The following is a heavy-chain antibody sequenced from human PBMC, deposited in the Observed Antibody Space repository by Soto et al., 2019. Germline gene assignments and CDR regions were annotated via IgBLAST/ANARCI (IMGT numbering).Heavy chain of an antibody. CDR3: TTDMSAITMIVVAD. J-gene: IGHJ1*01. V-gene: IGHV3-15*07. Sequence: GGSLRLSCAASGFTFSNAWMNWVRQAPGKGLEWVGRIKSKTDGGTTDYAAPVKGRFTISRDDSKNTLYLQMNSLKTEDTAVYYCTTDMSAITMIVVADWGQGTLVTVSS. D-gene: IGHD3-22*01. CDR1: GFTFSNAW. CDR2: IKSKTDGGTT.